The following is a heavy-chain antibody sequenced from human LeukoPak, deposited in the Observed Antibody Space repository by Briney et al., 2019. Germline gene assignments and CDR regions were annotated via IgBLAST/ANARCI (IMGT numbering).Heavy chain of an antibody. J-gene: IGHJ3*02. CDR2: IWYDGSNK. V-gene: IGHV3-33*01. CDR1: GFSFSSYG. CDR3: AREDRVYVLGSSRLHAFDI. D-gene: IGHD3-16*02. Sequence: PGGSLRLSCAASGFSFSSYGMHWVRQAPGKGLEWVAVIWYDGSNKYYGDSVKGRFTISRDNSKNTLYLQMNSLRAEDTAVYHCAREDRVYVLGSSRLHAFDIWGQGTRVTVSS.